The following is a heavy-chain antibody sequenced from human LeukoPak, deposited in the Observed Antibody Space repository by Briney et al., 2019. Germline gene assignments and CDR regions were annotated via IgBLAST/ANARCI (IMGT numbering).Heavy chain of an antibody. CDR2: IYTSGST. Sequence: SETLSLTCTVSGGSISSYYWSWIRQPAGKGLEWIGRIYTSGSTNYNPSLKSRVTMSVDTSKNQFSLKLSSVTAADTAVYYCARDIRRGVSAAGTNWFDSWGQGTLVTVSS. CDR3: ARDIRRGVSAAGTNWFDS. CDR1: GGSISSYY. V-gene: IGHV4-4*07. J-gene: IGHJ5*01. D-gene: IGHD6-13*01.